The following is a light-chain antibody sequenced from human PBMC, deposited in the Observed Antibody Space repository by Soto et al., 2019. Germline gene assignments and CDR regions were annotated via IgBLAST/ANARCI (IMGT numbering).Light chain of an antibody. V-gene: IGKV3-20*01. Sequence: EIVMTQSPATLSLSPGQRATLSCRASQSVSSSYLAWYQQKPGQAPRLLIYGASSRATGIPDRFSGSGSGTDFTLTISRLEPEDFEVYYCQQYGSSPYTFGQGTKVDIK. CDR3: QQYGSSPYT. CDR1: QSVSSSY. J-gene: IGKJ2*01. CDR2: GAS.